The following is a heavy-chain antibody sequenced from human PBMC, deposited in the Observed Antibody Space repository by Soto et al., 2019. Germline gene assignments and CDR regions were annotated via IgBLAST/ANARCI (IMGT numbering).Heavy chain of an antibody. V-gene: IGHV3-30*04. D-gene: IGHD3-22*01. J-gene: IGHJ4*02. CDR1: GFTFTGYA. CDR2: TSFDERYK. CDR3: ARDPRGDYDTAAYFDS. Sequence: QVQLVESGGGVVQPGRSLRLSCEASGFTFTGYAMHWVRQAPGKGLEWVAITSFDERYKFYAASVKGRFTISRENSKNTLYLQMDRLSPEDTARYFCARDPRGDYDTAAYFDSWGQGALVIVSS.